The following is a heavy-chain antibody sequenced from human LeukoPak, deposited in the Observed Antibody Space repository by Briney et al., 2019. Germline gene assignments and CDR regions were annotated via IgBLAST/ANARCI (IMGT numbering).Heavy chain of an antibody. CDR2: MHPNSGNT. J-gene: IGHJ5*02. V-gene: IGHV1-8*01. CDR3: AREMGATTQYNWFDP. Sequence: GASVNVSCKASGYTIISYDINWVRQATGQGLEWMGWMHPNSGNTGYAQKFQGRVTMTGNTSISTAYMELSSLRSEDTAVYYCAREMGATTQYNWFDPWGQGTLVTVSS. D-gene: IGHD1-26*01. CDR1: GYTIISYD.